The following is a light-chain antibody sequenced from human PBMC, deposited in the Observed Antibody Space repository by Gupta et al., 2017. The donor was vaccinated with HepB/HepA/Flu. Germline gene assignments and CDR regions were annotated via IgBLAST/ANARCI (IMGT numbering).Light chain of an antibody. Sequence: SALTQPASVSGSPGPSITISCTGTSSDVGSYNLVSWYQQHPGKPPKLMIYEVSKRPSGVSNRFSGSKSGNTASLTISGLQAEDEADYYCCSYAGSSTLYVFGTGTKVTVL. V-gene: IGLV2-23*02. CDR3: CSYAGSSTLYV. CDR1: SSDVGSYNL. CDR2: EVS. J-gene: IGLJ1*01.